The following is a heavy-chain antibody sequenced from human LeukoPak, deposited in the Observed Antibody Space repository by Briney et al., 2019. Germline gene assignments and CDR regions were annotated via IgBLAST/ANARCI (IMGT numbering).Heavy chain of an antibody. Sequence: PGGSLRLSCAASGFTISSYAMSWVRQAPGKGLEWVSAISGSGGSTYYADSVKGRFTIARDNSKNTLYLKMNSLRAEDTAVYYCAKGSSSWLHFDYWGQGTLVTVSS. V-gene: IGHV3-23*01. J-gene: IGHJ4*02. CDR3: AKGSSSWLHFDY. D-gene: IGHD6-13*01. CDR1: GFTISSYA. CDR2: ISGSGGST.